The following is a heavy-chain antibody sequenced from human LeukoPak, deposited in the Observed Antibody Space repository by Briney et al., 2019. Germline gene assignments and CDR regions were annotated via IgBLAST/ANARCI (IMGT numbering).Heavy chain of an antibody. CDR1: GFTFSDHF. Sequence: GGSLRLSCAGSGFTFSDHFMDWVRQAPGKGLEWLGHIRNKAKSNTTEYAASVKGRFTIARDDSKNSVYLQMNSLKTEDTAVYYCAREAYCISTSCYETDAFDIWGQGAMVTVSS. CDR3: AREAYCISTSCYETDAFDI. CDR2: IRNKAKSNTT. J-gene: IGHJ3*02. D-gene: IGHD2-2*01. V-gene: IGHV3-72*01.